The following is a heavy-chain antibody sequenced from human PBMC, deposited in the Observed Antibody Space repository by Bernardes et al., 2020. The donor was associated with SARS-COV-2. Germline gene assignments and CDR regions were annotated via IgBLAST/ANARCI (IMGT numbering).Heavy chain of an antibody. D-gene: IGHD3-3*01. CDR3: AKLLAYAFNI. J-gene: IGHJ3*02. Sequence: VGSLRLSCAASGFTFSNYVMSWVRQAPGKGLEWVSTIDFSGGTTYYADSVKGRFTISRDNSKNTLCLQMNSLRAEDTAVYYCAKLLAYAFNIWGQGTMVTGSS. CDR1: GFTFSNYV. V-gene: IGHV3-23*01. CDR2: IDFSGGTT.